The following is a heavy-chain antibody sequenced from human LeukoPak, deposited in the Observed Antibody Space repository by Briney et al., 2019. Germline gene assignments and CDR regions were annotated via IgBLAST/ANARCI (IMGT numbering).Heavy chain of an antibody. V-gene: IGHV1-2*02. Sequence: ASVNVSYKASGYTVIDYYIHCVRQPPGQGLDFLGWISPDSGGTNYPQKFQGRVTLTRETSISTGYMALSRLRSDDTAVYYCVTLGATNFDYWGQGTLVTVSS. CDR3: VTLGATNFDY. CDR1: GYTVIDYY. D-gene: IGHD1-26*01. CDR2: ISPDSGGT. J-gene: IGHJ4*02.